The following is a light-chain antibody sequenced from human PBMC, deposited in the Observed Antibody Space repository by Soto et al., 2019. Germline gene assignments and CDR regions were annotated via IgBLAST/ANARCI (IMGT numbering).Light chain of an antibody. V-gene: IGKV3-11*01. CDR2: DAS. CDR1: QSLSSY. J-gene: IGKJ4*01. Sequence: EIVLTQSPATLSLSPGERATLSCRSSQSLSSYLAWYQQKPGQAPRLLIYDASNRATGIPARFSGSGSGTDFTLTISSLEPEDFAVYYCQQRSNWPPRITFGGGTKVVIK. CDR3: QQRSNWPPRIT.